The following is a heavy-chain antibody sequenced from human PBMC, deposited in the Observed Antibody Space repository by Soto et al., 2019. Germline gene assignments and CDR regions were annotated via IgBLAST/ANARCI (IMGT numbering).Heavy chain of an antibody. CDR2: ISSSGSTI. CDR1: GFTFSDYY. D-gene: IGHD2-2*01. J-gene: IGHJ6*02. CDR3: ARAAVVPAAKPYYYYGMDV. V-gene: IGHV3-11*01. Sequence: LRLSCAASGFTFSDYYMSWIRQAPGKGLEWVSYISSSGSTIYYADSVEGRFTISRDNAKNSLYLQMNSLRAEDTAVYYCARAAVVPAAKPYYYYGMDVWGQGTTVTVSS.